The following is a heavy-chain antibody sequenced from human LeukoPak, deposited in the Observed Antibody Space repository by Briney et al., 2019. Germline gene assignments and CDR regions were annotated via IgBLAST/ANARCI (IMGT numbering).Heavy chain of an antibody. D-gene: IGHD6-13*01. J-gene: IGHJ4*02. CDR3: ASHAAAGTRWDY. Sequence: SETLSLTCAVYGGSFSGYYWSWIRQPPGKGLEWIGEINHSGSTNYNPSLKSRVTISVDTSKNQFSLKLSSVTAADTAVYYCASHAAAGTRWDYWGQGTLVTVSS. V-gene: IGHV4-34*01. CDR2: INHSGST. CDR1: GGSFSGYY.